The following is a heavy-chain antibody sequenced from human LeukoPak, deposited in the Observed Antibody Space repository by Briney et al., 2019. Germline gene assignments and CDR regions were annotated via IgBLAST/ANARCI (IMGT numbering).Heavy chain of an antibody. CDR3: ARVGGYYFDY. V-gene: IGHV3-7*01. J-gene: IGHJ4*02. CDR2: IKQDGSEK. D-gene: IGHD1-26*01. Sequence: PGGSLRLSCAASGFTFISYWMSWVRQAPGKGLEWVANIKQDGSEKYYVDSVKGRFTISRDNAKNSLYLQMNSLRAEDTAVYYCARVGGYYFDYWGQGTLLTVSS. CDR1: GFTFISYW.